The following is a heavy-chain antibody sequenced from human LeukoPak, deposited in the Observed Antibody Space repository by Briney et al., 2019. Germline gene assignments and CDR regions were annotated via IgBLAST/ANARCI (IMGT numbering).Heavy chain of an antibody. CDR3: ASLLRAAAGKDY. CDR1: GGSISSYY. CDR2: IYYGGST. J-gene: IGHJ4*02. D-gene: IGHD6-13*01. V-gene: IGHV4-59*01. Sequence: PSETLSLTCTVSGGSISSYYWSWIRQPPGKGLEWIGYIYYGGSTNYNPSLKSRVTISVDTSKNQFSLKLSSVTAADTAVYYCASLLRAAAGKDYWGQGTLVTVSS.